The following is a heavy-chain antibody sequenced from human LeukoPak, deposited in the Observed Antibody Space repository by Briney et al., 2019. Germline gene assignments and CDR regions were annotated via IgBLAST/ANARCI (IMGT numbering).Heavy chain of an antibody. CDR3: ASSPGVITIFGVVSDY. V-gene: IGHV3-30*03. J-gene: IGHJ4*02. Sequence: GGSLRLSCAASGFSFSSYGMHWVRQAPGKGLEWVAVISYDGSNKYYADSVKGRFTISRDNSKNTLYLQMNSLRAEDTAVYYCASSPGVITIFGVVSDYWGQGTLVTVSS. D-gene: IGHD3-3*01. CDR2: ISYDGSNK. CDR1: GFSFSSYG.